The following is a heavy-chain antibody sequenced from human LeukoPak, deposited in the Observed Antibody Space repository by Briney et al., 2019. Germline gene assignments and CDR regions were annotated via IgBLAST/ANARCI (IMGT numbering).Heavy chain of an antibody. CDR3: ARAGITTTGPLFQH. CDR1: GFTFSSYS. J-gene: IGHJ1*01. D-gene: IGHD6-13*01. V-gene: IGHV3-48*01. CDR2: ISSSSSTI. Sequence: GGSQRLSCAASGFTFSSYSTNWVRQAPGKGLEWVSYISSSSSTIYYADSVKGRFTISRDNAKSSLYLQMNSLRAEDTAVYYCARAGITTTGPLFQHWGQGTLVTVSS.